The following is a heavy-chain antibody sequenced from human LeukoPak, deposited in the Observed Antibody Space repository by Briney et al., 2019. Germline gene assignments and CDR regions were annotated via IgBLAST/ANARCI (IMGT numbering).Heavy chain of an antibody. J-gene: IGHJ5*02. V-gene: IGHV3-21*01. D-gene: IGHD6-19*01. Sequence: RGSLRLSCAASGFTFSSYSMNWVRQAPGKGLEWVSSISSTSTYIYYADSLKGRFTISRDNAKNSLYLQMNSLRAEDTAVYYCARVLKQWLGGIDPWGQGTLVTVSS. CDR3: ARVLKQWLGGIDP. CDR2: ISSTSTYI. CDR1: GFTFSSYS.